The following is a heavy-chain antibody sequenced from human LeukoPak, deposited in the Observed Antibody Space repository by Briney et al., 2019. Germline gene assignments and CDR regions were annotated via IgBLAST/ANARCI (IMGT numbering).Heavy chain of an antibody. D-gene: IGHD3-10*02. J-gene: IGHJ4*02. Sequence: ASVKVSCKASGYTFTGYYMHWVRQAPGQGLEWMGVINPSDGSTTYVQKFQGRVTMTRDTSTSTVYMDLSSLRSEDTAIYYCARDMLARSASFDYWGQGTLVTVSS. CDR1: GYTFTGYY. CDR3: ARDMLARSASFDY. V-gene: IGHV1-46*01. CDR2: INPSDGST.